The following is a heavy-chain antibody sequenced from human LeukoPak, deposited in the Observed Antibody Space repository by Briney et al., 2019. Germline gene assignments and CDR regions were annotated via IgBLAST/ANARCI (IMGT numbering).Heavy chain of an antibody. D-gene: IGHD3-3*01. CDR3: ASWAYYDFWSGYYTDAFDI. CDR2: INSDGSGT. V-gene: IGHV3-74*01. Sequence: PGGSLRLSCAASGFTFSSYWMHWVRQAPGKGLVWVSRINSDGSGTSYADSVKGRFTISRDNAKNTLYLQMNSLRAEDTAVHYCASWAYYDFWSGYYTDAFDIWGQGTMVTVSS. J-gene: IGHJ3*02. CDR1: GFTFSSYW.